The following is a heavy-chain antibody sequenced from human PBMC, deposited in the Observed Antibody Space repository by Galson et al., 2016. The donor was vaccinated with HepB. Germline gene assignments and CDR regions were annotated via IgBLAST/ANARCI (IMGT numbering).Heavy chain of an antibody. CDR2: ITTNGDDT. CDR1: GFSFSSYP. CDR3: VKSNLAAPGGFYGMDV. J-gene: IGHJ6*02. D-gene: IGHD6-13*01. Sequence: SLRLSCAASGFSFSSYPMHWVRQAPGKGLEYVSGITTNGDDTKYADSVKGRFTIFRDNSKNTLYLQMRSLRAEGTAVYYCVKSNLAAPGGFYGMDVWGQGTTVTVS. V-gene: IGHV3-64D*06.